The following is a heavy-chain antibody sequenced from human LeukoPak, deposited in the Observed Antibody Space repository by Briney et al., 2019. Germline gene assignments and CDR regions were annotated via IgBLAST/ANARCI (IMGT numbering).Heavy chain of an antibody. V-gene: IGHV3-30*03. J-gene: IGHJ4*02. D-gene: IGHD3-10*01. Sequence: PGGSLRLSCAASGFTFSSYGMHWVRQAPGKGLEWVAVISYDGSNKYYADSVKGRFTISRDNSKNTLYLQMNSLRAEDTAVYYCAIGPIYGSGSYYRFDYWGQGTLVTVSS. CDR2: ISYDGSNK. CDR3: AIGPIYGSGSYYRFDY. CDR1: GFTFSSYG.